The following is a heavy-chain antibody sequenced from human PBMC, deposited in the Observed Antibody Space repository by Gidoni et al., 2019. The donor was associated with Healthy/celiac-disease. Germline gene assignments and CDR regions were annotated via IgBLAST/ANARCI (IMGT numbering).Heavy chain of an antibody. Sequence: EVQLLESVGGLVQPGGSLRLSCAASGFTFISYAMSWVRQAPGKGLEWVSASSGSGGSKYYGDSVKGRFTISRDKSKNTLYLQMNSLRAEDTAVYDCATLRYSSSSEYFDYWGQGTLVTVSS. CDR1: GFTFISYA. V-gene: IGHV3-23*01. J-gene: IGHJ4*02. CDR2: SSGSGGSK. D-gene: IGHD6-6*01. CDR3: ATLRYSSSSEYFDY.